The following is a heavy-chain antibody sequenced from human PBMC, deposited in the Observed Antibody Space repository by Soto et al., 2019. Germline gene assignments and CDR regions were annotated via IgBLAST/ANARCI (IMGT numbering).Heavy chain of an antibody. CDR2: IYYSGST. Sequence: SETLSLTCIVSGGSISNYYWSWIRQPPGKGLEWIGYIYYSGSTNYNPSLQSRVTISVDTSKNQFSLKLSSVTAADTAVYYCARAVLPATAPFDYWGQGTLVTVSS. CDR3: ARAVLPATAPFDY. D-gene: IGHD2-2*01. CDR1: GGSISNYY. V-gene: IGHV4-59*01. J-gene: IGHJ4*02.